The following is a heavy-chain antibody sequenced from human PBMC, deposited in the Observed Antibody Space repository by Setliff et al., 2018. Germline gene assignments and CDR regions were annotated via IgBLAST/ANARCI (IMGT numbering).Heavy chain of an antibody. CDR3: ATLIKYSSSWPHDAFDI. D-gene: IGHD6-13*01. J-gene: IGHJ3*02. V-gene: IGHV1-8*01. Sequence: ASVKVSCKAFGYTFTSSDINWVRQATGQGLEWMGWMNPNSGNTGYAQKFQGRLTMTRNTSISTAYMELSSLRSEDTAVYYCATLIKYSSSWPHDAFDIWGQGTMVTVSS. CDR1: GYTFTSSD. CDR2: MNPNSGNT.